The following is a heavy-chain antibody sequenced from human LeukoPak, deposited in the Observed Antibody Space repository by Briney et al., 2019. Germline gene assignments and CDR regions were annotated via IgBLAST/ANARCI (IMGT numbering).Heavy chain of an antibody. V-gene: IGHV3-30*04. CDR1: GFTFSSYA. Sequence: GGSLRLSCAASGFTFSSYAMHWVRQAPGKGLEWVAVISYDGSNKYYADSVKGRFTISRDNSKNTLYLQMNSLRAEDTAVYYCARPTASSGSYCNYYYGMDVWGQGTTVTVSS. D-gene: IGHD3-10*01. CDR2: ISYDGSNK. CDR3: ARPTASSGSYCNYYYGMDV. J-gene: IGHJ6*02.